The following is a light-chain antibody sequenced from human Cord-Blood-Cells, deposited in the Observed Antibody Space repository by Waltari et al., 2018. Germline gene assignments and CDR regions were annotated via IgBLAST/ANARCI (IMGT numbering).Light chain of an antibody. V-gene: IGLV3-25*02. Sequence: YELTQPPSVLVSPGQTARITCTGDALPTQYAYWYQQKPGQAPVLVIYKDSERPPGIPERFSGSSSGTTVTLTISGVQAEDEADYYCQSADSSGTYVVFGGGTKLTVL. CDR3: QSADSSGTYVV. J-gene: IGLJ2*01. CDR2: KDS. CDR1: ALPTQY.